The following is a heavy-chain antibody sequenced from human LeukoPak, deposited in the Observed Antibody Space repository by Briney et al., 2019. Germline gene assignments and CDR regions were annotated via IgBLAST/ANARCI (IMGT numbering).Heavy chain of an antibody. CDR2: VSSSSRTI. D-gene: IGHD1-14*01. CDR1: DFTFSTFT. J-gene: IGHJ5*02. Sequence: GGSLRLSCAASDFTFSTFTMHWVRQAPGKGLEWVSSVSSSSRTINYADSVQGRSTVSRDNANNSMYLQINDLRREDTAVYYCARGSPRGGLDPWGQGTLVTVSS. CDR3: ARGSPRGGLDP. V-gene: IGHV3-48*01.